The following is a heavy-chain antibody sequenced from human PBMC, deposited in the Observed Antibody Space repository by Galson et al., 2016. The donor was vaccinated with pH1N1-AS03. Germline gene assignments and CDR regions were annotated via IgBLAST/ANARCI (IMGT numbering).Heavy chain of an antibody. J-gene: IGHJ4*02. CDR2: IYHSGST. Sequence: ETLSLTCAVSGYSISSGYCWGWIRQPPGKGLEWIGSIYHSGSTYYNPSLKSRVTISIDTSKNQFTLKLSSMTAADTAVYYCARSDRVLTAASTRPEGGDYWGQGTLVTVSS. V-gene: IGHV4-38-2*01. CDR3: ARSDRVLTAASTRPEGGDY. D-gene: IGHD6-13*01. CDR1: GYSISSGYC.